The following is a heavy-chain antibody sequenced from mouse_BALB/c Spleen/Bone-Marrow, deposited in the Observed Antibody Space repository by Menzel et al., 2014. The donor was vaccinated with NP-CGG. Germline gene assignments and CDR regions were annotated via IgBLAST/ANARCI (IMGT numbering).Heavy chain of an antibody. CDR2: IFPGIGTT. J-gene: IGHJ2*01. CDR1: GYTFTNYW. Sequence: VKLMESGAELVKPGASVKLSCKTSGYTFTNYWIQRVKQRPGQGLGWIGEIFPGIGTTYYNEKFKGKATLTIDTSSSTAYMQLSSLTSEDSAVYFCARGGNYGYWGQGTTLTVSS. CDR3: ARGGNYGY. D-gene: IGHD2-1*01. V-gene: IGHV1S132*01.